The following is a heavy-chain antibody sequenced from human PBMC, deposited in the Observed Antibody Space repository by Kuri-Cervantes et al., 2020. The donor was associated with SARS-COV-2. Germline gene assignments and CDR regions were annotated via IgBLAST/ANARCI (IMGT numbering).Heavy chain of an antibody. V-gene: IGHV3-48*02. CDR1: GFTFSSYS. J-gene: IGHJ4*02. D-gene: IGHD1-26*01. CDR3: ARVVLWELGNLDS. Sequence: GESLKISCAASGFTFSSYSMNWVRQAPGKGLEWVSYISSSSSTIYYADSVKGRFTISRDNAKNSLYLQMNSLRDEDTAVYYCARVVLWELGNLDSWGQGTLVTVSS. CDR2: ISSSSSTI.